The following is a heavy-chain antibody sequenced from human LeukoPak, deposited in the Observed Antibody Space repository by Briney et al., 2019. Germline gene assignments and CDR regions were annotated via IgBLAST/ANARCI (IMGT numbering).Heavy chain of an antibody. CDR1: GGSSSSYY. D-gene: IGHD2-21*02. CDR2: IYYTGST. Sequence: SETLSLTCTVSGGSSSSYYWSWIRQPPGKGLEWIGYIYYTGSTNYNPSLKNRVTISIDTSKNQFSLKLTSVTAADTAVYYCAREAVVTAQSYYYYYGMDVWGQGTTVTVSS. V-gene: IGHV4-59*01. J-gene: IGHJ6*02. CDR3: AREAVVTAQSYYYYYGMDV.